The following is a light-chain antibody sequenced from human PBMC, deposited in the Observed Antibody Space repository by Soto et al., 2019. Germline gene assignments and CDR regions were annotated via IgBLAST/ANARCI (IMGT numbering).Light chain of an antibody. CDR3: QLYGSSPGT. V-gene: IGKV3-20*01. Sequence: EIVLTQSPGTLSLSPGERATLSCRASQSVSSSYFAWYQQKPGQAPRLLIYGASSRATGIPDRFSGSGSGTDFTLTISRLEPEDFAVYYCQLYGSSPGTFGGGTKVEIK. CDR2: GAS. J-gene: IGKJ4*01. CDR1: QSVSSSY.